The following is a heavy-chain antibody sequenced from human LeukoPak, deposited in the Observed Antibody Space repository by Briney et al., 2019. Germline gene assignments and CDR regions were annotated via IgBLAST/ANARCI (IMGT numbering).Heavy chain of an antibody. V-gene: IGHV1-18*01. D-gene: IGHD3-3*01. CDR1: GYTFTSYG. J-gene: IGHJ4*02. CDR2: ISAYNGNT. CDR3: AREGYYDFWSGYLAYFDY. Sequence: GASVKVSCKASGYTFTSYGISWVRQAPGQGLEWMGWISAYNGNTNYAQKLQGRVTMTTDTSTSTAYMELRSLRSDDTAVYYCAREGYYDFWSGYLAYFDYWGQGTLVTVSS.